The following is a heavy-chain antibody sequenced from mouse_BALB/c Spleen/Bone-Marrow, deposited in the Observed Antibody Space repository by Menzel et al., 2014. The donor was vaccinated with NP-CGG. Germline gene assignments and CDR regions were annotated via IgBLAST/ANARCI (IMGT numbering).Heavy chain of an antibody. V-gene: IGHV14-3*02. CDR2: IDPANADT. D-gene: IGHD3-1*01. J-gene: IGHJ2*01. CDR3: VRAARTFDY. Sequence: EVQLQQSGAELVKPGASVKLSCTASGFNIKDTHIHWVKQRPEQGLEWIGRIDPANADTKYGPKFQGKATITADTSSNTVYLQFISLTSEDTAIYYCVRAARTFDYWGQGTTLTVSP. CDR1: GFNIKDTH.